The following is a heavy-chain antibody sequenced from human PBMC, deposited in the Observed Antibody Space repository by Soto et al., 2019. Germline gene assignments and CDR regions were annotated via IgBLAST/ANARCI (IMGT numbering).Heavy chain of an antibody. CDR1: GFTFSSYG. J-gene: IGHJ6*02. CDR2: IWYDGSNK. CDR3: ARGVGYCSGGSCYLHYGMDV. D-gene: IGHD2-15*01. Sequence: PGGSLRLSCAASGFTFSSYGMHWVRQAPGKGLERVAVIWYDGSNKYYADSVKGRFTISRDNSKNTLYLQMNSLRAEDTAVYYCARGVGYCSGGSCYLHYGMDVWGQGTTVTVSS. V-gene: IGHV3-33*01.